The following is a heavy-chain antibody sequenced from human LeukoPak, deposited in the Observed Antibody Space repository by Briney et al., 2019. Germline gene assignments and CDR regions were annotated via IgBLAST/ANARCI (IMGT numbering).Heavy chain of an antibody. CDR3: ARDGNYDSSGYPSAFDI. D-gene: IGHD3-22*01. CDR2: FYYSRST. Sequence: SETLSLTCTVSGGSISSYYWSWIRQPPGKGLEWIGYFYYSRSTNYNPSLKSRVTISIGTSKNRFSLELSSVTAADAAVYYCARDGNYDSSGYPSAFDIWGQGTVVTVSS. V-gene: IGHV4-59*01. J-gene: IGHJ3*02. CDR1: GGSISSYY.